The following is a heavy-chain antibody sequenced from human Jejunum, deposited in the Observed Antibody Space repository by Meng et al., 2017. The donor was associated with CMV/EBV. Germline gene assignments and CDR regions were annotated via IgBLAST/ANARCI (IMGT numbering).Heavy chain of an antibody. CDR2: IYWDDDK. V-gene: IGHV2-5*02. J-gene: IGHJ4*02. CDR1: FSLTSSPGG. CDR3: VHRKDYSGNWNGGSADY. Sequence: FSLTSSPGGVGWIRQHTGKALEWLAFIYWDDDKRYNPSLKNRLTITKDAPKNQVALTMTNMDPADTGTYHCVHRKDYSGNWNGGSADYWGQGALVTVSS. D-gene: IGHD1-1*01.